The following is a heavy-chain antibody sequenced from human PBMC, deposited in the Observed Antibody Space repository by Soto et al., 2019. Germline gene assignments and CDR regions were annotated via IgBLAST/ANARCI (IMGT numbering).Heavy chain of an antibody. J-gene: IGHJ5*02. CDR3: ARDQKSSSSCWGSYSWFDP. CDR1: GYTFTGYY. D-gene: IGHD3-10*02. Sequence: GASVKVSCKASGYTFTGYYMHWVRQAPGQGLEWMGWINPNSGGTNYAQRFQGRVTMTRDTSISTAYMELSRLRSDDTAVYYCARDQKSSSSCWGSYSWFDPWGQGTRVTVSS. CDR2: INPNSGGT. V-gene: IGHV1-2*02.